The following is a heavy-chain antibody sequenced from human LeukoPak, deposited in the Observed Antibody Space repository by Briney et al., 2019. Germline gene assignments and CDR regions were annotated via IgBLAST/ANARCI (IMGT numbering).Heavy chain of an antibody. Sequence: SETLSLTCTVSGGSISSSSYYWGWIRQPPGKGLEWIGSIYYSGSTYYNPSLKSRVTISVDTSKNQFSLKLSSVTAADTAVYYCARQGDISTGYAVDYWGQGTPVTVSS. CDR1: GGSISSSSYY. J-gene: IGHJ4*02. V-gene: IGHV4-39*01. CDR2: IYYSGST. D-gene: IGHD3-9*01. CDR3: ARQGDISTGYAVDY.